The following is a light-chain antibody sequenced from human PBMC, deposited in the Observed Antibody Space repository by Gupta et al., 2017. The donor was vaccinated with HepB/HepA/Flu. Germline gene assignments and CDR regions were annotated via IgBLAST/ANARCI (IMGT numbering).Light chain of an antibody. CDR1: QSVSSSY. Sequence: EIVLTQSPGTLSLSPGEGATPSCRASQSVSSSYLAWYQQKPGQAPRLLIYGASSRATGIPDRFSGSGSGTDFTLTISRLEPEDFAVYYCQQYGSSPFMGSFGQGTKLEIK. V-gene: IGKV3-20*01. CDR2: GAS. CDR3: QQYGSSPFMGS. J-gene: IGKJ2*04.